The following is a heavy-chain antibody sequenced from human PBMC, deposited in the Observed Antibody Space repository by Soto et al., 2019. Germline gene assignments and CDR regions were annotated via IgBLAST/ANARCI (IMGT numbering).Heavy chain of an antibody. Sequence: KESGPTLVKPTQTLTLTCTFSGFSLSTSGVGVGWIRQPPGKALEWLALIYWDDDKRYSPSLKSRLTITKDTSKNQVVLTMTNMDPVDTATYYCAHSKSSGWYPYRPELDYWGQGTLVTVSS. CDR2: IYWDDDK. V-gene: IGHV2-5*02. D-gene: IGHD6-19*01. J-gene: IGHJ4*02. CDR3: AHSKSSGWYPYRPELDY. CDR1: GFSLSTSGVG.